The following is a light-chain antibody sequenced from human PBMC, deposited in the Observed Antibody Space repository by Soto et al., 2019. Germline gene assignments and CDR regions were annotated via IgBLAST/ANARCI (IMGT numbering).Light chain of an antibody. CDR3: QSYDSSLSGLYVV. V-gene: IGLV1-40*01. CDR2: GNS. CDR1: SSNIGAGYD. Sequence: QSVLTQPPSVSGAPGQRVTISCTGSSSNIGAGYDVHWYQQLPGTAPKLLIHGNSNRPSGVPDRFSGSKSGSSASLAITGLQAEDEADYYCQSYDSSLSGLYVVFGGGTKLTVL. J-gene: IGLJ2*01.